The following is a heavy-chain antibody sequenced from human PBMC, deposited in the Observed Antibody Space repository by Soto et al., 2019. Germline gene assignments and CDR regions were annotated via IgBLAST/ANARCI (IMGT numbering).Heavy chain of an antibody. CDR2: MSVENGNT. D-gene: IGHD3-10*01. J-gene: IGHJ5*02. Sequence: QVQVVQSGAEVKKPGASVKVSCKASGYSFTNYDINWVRQATGQGLEWMGWMSVENGNTGYAQNFQGRLTMTRNIAISTAYMELSSLRSEDTAVYYCALYYRSGSYYGWFDPWGQGTLVTVSS. CDR1: GYSFTNYD. CDR3: ALYYRSGSYYGWFDP. V-gene: IGHV1-8*02.